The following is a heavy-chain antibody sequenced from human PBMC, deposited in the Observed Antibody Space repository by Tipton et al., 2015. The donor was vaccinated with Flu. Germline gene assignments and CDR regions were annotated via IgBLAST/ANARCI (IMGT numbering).Heavy chain of an antibody. Sequence: LRLSCSVSGDSVGSDYYWGWIRQPPGKGLEWLGNIHRSGSTYYKPSLKSRVTISLDTFQNQFSLKVNSVTAADTAVYYCSRSTYYYGSGSSDYWGQGTLVTVSS. V-gene: IGHV4-38-2*01. CDR1: GDSVGSDYY. J-gene: IGHJ4*02. D-gene: IGHD3-10*01. CDR3: SRSTYYYGSGSSDY. CDR2: IHRSGST.